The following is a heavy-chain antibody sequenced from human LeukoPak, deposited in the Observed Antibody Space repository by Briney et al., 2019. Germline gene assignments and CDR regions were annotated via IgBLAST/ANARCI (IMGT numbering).Heavy chain of an antibody. CDR1: GFTFSSAW. CDR3: TTGYNWNDDLDY. D-gene: IGHD1-1*01. Sequence: GGSLRLSWAPSGFTFSSAWMSWVRKAPGRGLEWVGRIKSKTDGGTTDYAAPVKGRFTISRDDSKNTLYLQMNSLKTEDTAVYYCTTGYNWNDDLDYWGQGTLVTVSS. CDR2: IKSKTDGGTT. V-gene: IGHV3-15*01. J-gene: IGHJ4*02.